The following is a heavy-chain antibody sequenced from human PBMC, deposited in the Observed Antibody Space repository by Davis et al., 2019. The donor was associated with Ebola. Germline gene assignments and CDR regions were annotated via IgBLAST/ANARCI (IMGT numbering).Heavy chain of an antibody. D-gene: IGHD6-13*01. J-gene: IGHJ5*02. CDR1: GGSISSSNW. V-gene: IGHV4-4*02. CDR3: ARRGTSSWYAGWFDP. Sequence: MPSETLSLTCAVSGGSISSSNWWSWVRQPPGKGLEWTGEIYHSGSTNYNPSLKSRVTISVDTSKNQFSLKLSSVTAADTAMYYCARRGTSSWYAGWFDPWGQGTLVTVSS. CDR2: IYHSGST.